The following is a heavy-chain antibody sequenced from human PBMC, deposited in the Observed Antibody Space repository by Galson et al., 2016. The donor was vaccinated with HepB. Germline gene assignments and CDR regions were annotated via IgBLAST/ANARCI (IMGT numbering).Heavy chain of an antibody. V-gene: IGHV1-69*13. CDR3: ARGRGYSWYDRYFDL. D-gene: IGHD6-13*01. CDR1: GGTFSSYA. J-gene: IGHJ2*01. CDR2: IIPIFGTA. Sequence: SVKVSCKASGGTFSSYAISWVRQAPGQGLEWMGGIIPIFGTANYAQKFQGRVTITADESTSTAYMELSSLRSEDTAVYYCARGRGYSWYDRYFDLWGRGTLVTVSS.